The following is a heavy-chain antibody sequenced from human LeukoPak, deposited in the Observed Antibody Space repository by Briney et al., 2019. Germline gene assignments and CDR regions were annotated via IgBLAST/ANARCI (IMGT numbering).Heavy chain of an antibody. CDR3: ASLDTAHPSGVY. CDR1: TFTFTPGW. D-gene: IGHD5-18*01. Sequence: PGGSLRLSCEASTFTFTPGWMSWVRQVPGKGLEWVAMIKRDGGEKHYVDSVKGRFTISRDNAKKSLYLQMDSLRDEDTAVYYCASLDTAHPSGVYWGQGTLVTVSS. V-gene: IGHV3-7*01. J-gene: IGHJ4*02. CDR2: IKRDGGEK.